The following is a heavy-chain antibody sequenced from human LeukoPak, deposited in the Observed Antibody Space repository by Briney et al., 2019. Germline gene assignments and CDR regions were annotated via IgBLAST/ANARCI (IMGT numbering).Heavy chain of an antibody. CDR3: AKVALKYADYYYGMDV. CDR2: ITNDGSST. J-gene: IGHJ6*02. V-gene: IGHV3-74*01. Sequence: GGSLKLSCAASGLTFSSHWMHWVRQAPGKGLVWVSRITNDGSSTTYADSVKGRFTISRDNAKNMLYLQVNSLRAEDTAVYYCAKVALKYADYYYGMDVWGQGTTVTVSS. CDR1: GLTFSSHW.